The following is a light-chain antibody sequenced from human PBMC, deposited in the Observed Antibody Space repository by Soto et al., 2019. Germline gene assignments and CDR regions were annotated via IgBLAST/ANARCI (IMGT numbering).Light chain of an antibody. Sequence: QVTLSVSPADTATLSCRASQSVTTNLAWYQQKPGQPPRLLISDASTRATGIPARFSGSGFGTEFTLTISSLQSEDFAVYYCQQYNGWPLTFGGGSKVDI. CDR2: DAS. J-gene: IGKJ4*01. CDR3: QQYNGWPLT. V-gene: IGKV3-15*01. CDR1: QSVTTN.